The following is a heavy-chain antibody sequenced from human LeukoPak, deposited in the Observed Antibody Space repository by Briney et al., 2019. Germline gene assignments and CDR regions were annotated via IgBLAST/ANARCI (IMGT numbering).Heavy chain of an antibody. V-gene: IGHV4-39*01. CDR2: IYYSGST. Sequence: PSETLSLTCTVSGGSISSSSYYWGWIRQPPGKGLEWIGSIYYSGSTYYNPSLKSRVTISVDTYKNQFSLKLSSVTAADTAVYYCARRPLYEYGWYFDYWGQGTLVTVSS. CDR1: GGSISSSSYY. CDR3: ARRPLYEYGWYFDY. J-gene: IGHJ4*02. D-gene: IGHD2-8*02.